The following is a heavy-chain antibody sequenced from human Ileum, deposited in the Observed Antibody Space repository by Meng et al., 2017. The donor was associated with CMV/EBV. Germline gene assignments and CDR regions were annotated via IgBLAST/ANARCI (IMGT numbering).Heavy chain of an antibody. D-gene: IGHD1-26*01. V-gene: IGHV7-4-1*02. CDR3: ARDGLSGHYFDY. Sequence: QVHLVQSGSELKKPGASVKVSCKTSGYTFTSNNIIWVRQAPGQGPEWMGWIDTNTGNPTYAQDFTGRFVFSLDTSVNTAYLQISSLKAEDTAVYYCARDGLSGHYFDYWGQGTLVTVSS. CDR2: IDTNTGNP. CDR1: GYTFTSNN. J-gene: IGHJ4*02.